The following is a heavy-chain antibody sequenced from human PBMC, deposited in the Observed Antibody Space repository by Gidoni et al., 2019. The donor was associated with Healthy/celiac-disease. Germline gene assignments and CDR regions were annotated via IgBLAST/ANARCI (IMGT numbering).Heavy chain of an antibody. D-gene: IGHD2-21*02. CDR3: ARDAPAADIVVVTAPFDY. J-gene: IGHJ4*02. CDR1: GFTFSSDS. Sequence: EVQLVASVGGLVQTGGSLSLTCAASGFTFSSDSMNWVRQAPGKGLEWVSYISSSSSTIYYADSVKGRFTISRDNAKNSLYLQMNRLRAEDTAVYYCARDAPAADIVVVTAPFDYWGQGTLVTVSS. V-gene: IGHV3-48*04. CDR2: ISSSSSTI.